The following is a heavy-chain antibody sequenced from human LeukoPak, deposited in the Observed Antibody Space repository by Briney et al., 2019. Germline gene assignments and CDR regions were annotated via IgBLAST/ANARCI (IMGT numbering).Heavy chain of an antibody. CDR2: ISYDGSNK. CDR3: ARDGGSSVWLRFPIDY. V-gene: IGHV3-30*01. CDR1: GFTFSSYA. Sequence: GGSLRLSCAASGFTFSSYAMHWVRQAPGKGLEWVAVISYDGSNKYYADSVKRRFTISRDNSKNTLYLQMNSLRAEDTAVYYCARDGGSSVWLRFPIDYWGQGTLVTVSS. J-gene: IGHJ4*02. D-gene: IGHD5-12*01.